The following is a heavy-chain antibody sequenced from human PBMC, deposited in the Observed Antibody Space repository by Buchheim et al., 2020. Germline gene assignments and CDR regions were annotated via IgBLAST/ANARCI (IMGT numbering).Heavy chain of an antibody. Sequence: QVQLQESGPGLVKPSETLSLTCTVSGGSISSYYWSWIRQPPGKGLEWIGYFYYSGSTNYNPSLKSRVTISVDTSKNQFSLKLSSVTAADTAVYYCARSDSSGWYYHWFDPWGQGTL. CDR2: FYYSGST. CDR1: GGSISSYY. J-gene: IGHJ5*02. V-gene: IGHV4-59*01. D-gene: IGHD6-19*01. CDR3: ARSDSSGWYYHWFDP.